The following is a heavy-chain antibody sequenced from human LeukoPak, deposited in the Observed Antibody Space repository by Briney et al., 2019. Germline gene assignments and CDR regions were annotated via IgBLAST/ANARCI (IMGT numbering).Heavy chain of an antibody. V-gene: IGHV3-30-3*01. CDR3: ARDAGRGIIVVVVAATFDY. J-gene: IGHJ4*02. D-gene: IGHD2-15*01. CDR1: GFTFSSYA. Sequence: GGSLRLSCAASGFTFSSYAMPWVRQAPGKGLEWVAVISYDGSNKYYADSVKGRFTISRDNSKNTLYLQMNSLRAEDTAVYYCARDAGRGIIVVVVAATFDYWGQGTLVTVSS. CDR2: ISYDGSNK.